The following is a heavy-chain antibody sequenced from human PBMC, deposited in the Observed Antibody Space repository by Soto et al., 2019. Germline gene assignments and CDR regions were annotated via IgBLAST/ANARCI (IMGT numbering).Heavy chain of an antibody. CDR2: ISSSGSTI. CDR3: ASQYYDFWSGPNSRWFDP. CDR1: GFTFSSYE. D-gene: IGHD3-3*01. V-gene: IGHV3-48*03. Sequence: GGSLRLSCAASGFTFSSYEMNWVRQAPGKGLEWVSYISSSGSTIYYADSVKGRFTISRDNAKNSLYLQMNSLRAEDTAVYYCASQYYDFWSGPNSRWFDPWGQGTLVTSPQ. J-gene: IGHJ5*02.